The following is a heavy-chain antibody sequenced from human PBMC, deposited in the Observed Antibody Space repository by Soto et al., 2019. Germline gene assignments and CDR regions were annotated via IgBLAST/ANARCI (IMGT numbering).Heavy chain of an antibody. J-gene: IGHJ3*02. CDR1: GGSISSYY. D-gene: IGHD3-10*01. CDR3: ARRYGVAVDI. V-gene: IGHV4-59*08. CDR2: IYYSGST. Sequence: QVQLQESGPGLVKPSETLSLTCTVSGGSISSYYWSWIRQPPGKGLVWIGYIYYSGSTNYNPSLKSRVTISVDTSKNQFSLKLSSVTAADTAVYYCARRYGVAVDIWGQGTMVTVSS.